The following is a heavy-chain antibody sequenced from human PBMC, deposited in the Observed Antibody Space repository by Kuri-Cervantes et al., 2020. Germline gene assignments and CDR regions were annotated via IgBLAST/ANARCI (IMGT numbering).Heavy chain of an antibody. V-gene: IGHV2-70*12. CDR2: IDWDDEK. CDR1: GFSLNSTSMC. CDR3: AHSLCSTSCYGLDY. J-gene: IGHJ4*02. Sequence: SGPTLVKPTEALTLTCTFSGFSLNSTSMCVSWIRQPPGKALDWLALIDWDDEKYYSTSLKTRLTISKDTSKNQVVLTMTNMDPVDTATYYCAHSLCSTSCYGLDYWGQGTLVTVSS. D-gene: IGHD2-2*01.